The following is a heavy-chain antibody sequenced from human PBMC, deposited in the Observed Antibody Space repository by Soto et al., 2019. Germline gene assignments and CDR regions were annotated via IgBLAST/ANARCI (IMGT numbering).Heavy chain of an antibody. CDR1: GYTFTSYG. J-gene: IGHJ5*02. V-gene: IGHV1-18*01. Sequence: GSVNVSCKASGYTFTSYGMSWVRQAPGQGLEWMGWISAYNGNTNYAQKLQGRVTMTTDTSTSTAYMELRSLRSDDTAVYYCARDWGLYCTNGVCSNWFDPWGQGTLVTVSS. CDR2: ISAYNGNT. D-gene: IGHD2-8*01. CDR3: ARDWGLYCTNGVCSNWFDP.